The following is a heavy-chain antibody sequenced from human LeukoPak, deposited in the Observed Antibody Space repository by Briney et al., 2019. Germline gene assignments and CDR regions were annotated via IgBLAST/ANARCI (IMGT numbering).Heavy chain of an antibody. CDR2: IYYSKNT. D-gene: IGHD5-18*01. Sequence: SDTLSLTCTVSGGSISSSSAYWGWIRQPPGKGLEWIGSIYYSKNTYYNPSLKSRVTISADTSKNQFSLTLGSVSATDTAVYYCVSPRGFSYGYFDYWGQGTLVTVSS. J-gene: IGHJ4*02. CDR3: VSPRGFSYGYFDY. V-gene: IGHV4-39*01. CDR1: GGSISSSSAY.